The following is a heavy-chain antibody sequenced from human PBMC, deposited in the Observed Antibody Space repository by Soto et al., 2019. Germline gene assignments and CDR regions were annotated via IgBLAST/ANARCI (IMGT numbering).Heavy chain of an antibody. J-gene: IGHJ6*02. CDR2: IIPIFGTA. Sequence: ASVKVSCKASGGTFSSYAISWVRQAPGQGLEWMGGIIPIFGTANYAQKFQGRGTITADKSTSTAYMELSSLRSEDTAVYYCARDLGYYDSSGYPPAYYGMDVWGQGTTVTVSS. V-gene: IGHV1-69*06. CDR1: GGTFSSYA. CDR3: ARDLGYYDSSGYPPAYYGMDV. D-gene: IGHD3-22*01.